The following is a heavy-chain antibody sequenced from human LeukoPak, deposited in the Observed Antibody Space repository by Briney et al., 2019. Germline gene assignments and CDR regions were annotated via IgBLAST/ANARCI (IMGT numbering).Heavy chain of an antibody. D-gene: IGHD6-13*01. CDR2: ITGSGVST. V-gene: IGHV3-23*01. Sequence: GGSLRLSCAASGFTFSSFAMTWVRQAPGKGLEWVSAITGSGVSTYYAGSVKGRLTISRDNSKNTVYLHMNSLRGEDTAVYYCAKGAAFAASWYLDYWGQGTLVAVSS. J-gene: IGHJ4*02. CDR1: GFTFSSFA. CDR3: AKGAAFAASWYLDY.